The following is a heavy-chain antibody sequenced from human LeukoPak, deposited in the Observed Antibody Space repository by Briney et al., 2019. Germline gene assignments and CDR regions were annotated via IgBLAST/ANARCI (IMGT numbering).Heavy chain of an antibody. V-gene: IGHV3-48*04. CDR3: AAVIDY. CDR2: ISSSSTTI. CDR1: GFTFNVYS. Sequence: GGSLRLSCAASGFTFNVYSMNWVRQAPGKGLKWISYISSSSTTIHYADSVKARFTISRDNAENSLYLQMNSLRVEETAVYYCAAVIDYWGQGTLVTVSS. J-gene: IGHJ4*02.